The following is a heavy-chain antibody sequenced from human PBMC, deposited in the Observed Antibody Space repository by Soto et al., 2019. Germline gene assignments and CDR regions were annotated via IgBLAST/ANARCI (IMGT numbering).Heavy chain of an antibody. CDR2: IKSNGDGGTT. Sequence: EVQMVESGGGLVKPGGSLRLSCAASGFTFTNAWLNWVRQTPGKGLEWVGRIKSNGDGGTTDYAATVKGRFTISRDDSKNTLYLQMNSLKTEDTAVYYCATNPLYWGRGTLVTVSS. J-gene: IGHJ4*02. V-gene: IGHV3-15*07. CDR1: GFTFTNAW. CDR3: ATNPLY.